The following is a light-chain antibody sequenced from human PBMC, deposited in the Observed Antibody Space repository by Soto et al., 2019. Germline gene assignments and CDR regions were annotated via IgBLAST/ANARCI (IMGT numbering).Light chain of an antibody. CDR1: SSNIGSNY. CDR2: RNN. Sequence: QLVLTQPPSASGTPGQRVTSSCSGSSSNIGSNYVYWYQQLPGTAPKLLIYRNNQRPSGVPDRFSGSKSGTSASLAISGLRSEDEADYYCAAWDDSLSAPWVFGGGTKVTVL. V-gene: IGLV1-47*01. J-gene: IGLJ3*02. CDR3: AAWDDSLSAPWV.